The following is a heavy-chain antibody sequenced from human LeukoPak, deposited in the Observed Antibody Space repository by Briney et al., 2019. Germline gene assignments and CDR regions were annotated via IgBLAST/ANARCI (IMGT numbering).Heavy chain of an antibody. CDR3: ARGPGIAAAGTVWFDP. Sequence: GASVKVSCTASGYTLTSYGISWVRQAPGQGLEWMARISAYNGNTNYAQKLQGRVTMTTDTSTSTAYMELRSLRSDDTAVYYCARGPGIAAAGTVWFDPWGQGTLVTVSS. CDR2: ISAYNGNT. CDR1: GYTLTSYG. D-gene: IGHD6-13*01. V-gene: IGHV1-18*01. J-gene: IGHJ5*02.